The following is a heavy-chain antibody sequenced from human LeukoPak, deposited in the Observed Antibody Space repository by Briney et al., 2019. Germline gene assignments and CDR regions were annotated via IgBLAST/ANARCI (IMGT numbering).Heavy chain of an antibody. CDR2: MNPNSGNT. V-gene: IGHV1-8*01. CDR1: GYTFTSYD. CDR3: ARGNNFGVDNYYYYMDV. J-gene: IGHJ6*03. Sequence: EASVKVSCKASGYTFTSYDINWVRQAPGQGLEWMGWMNPNSGNTGYAQKFQGRVTMTRNTSISTAYMELSSLRSEDTAVYYCARGNNFGVDNYYYYMDVWGKGTTVTVSS. D-gene: IGHD3-3*01.